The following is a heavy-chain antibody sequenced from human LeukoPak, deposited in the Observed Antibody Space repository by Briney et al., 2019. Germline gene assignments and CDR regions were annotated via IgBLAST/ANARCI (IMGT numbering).Heavy chain of an antibody. CDR1: GYTFTGYY. J-gene: IGHJ4*02. Sequence: ASVKVSCKASGYTFTGYYLHWVRQAPGQGLEWMGWINPNSGGTNYAQKFQDRVTMTRDTSVSTAYMELSRLTSDDTAVYYCARTGSQTQPATCKYWGQGTLVAVSS. CDR2: INPNSGGT. D-gene: IGHD1-14*01. CDR3: ARTGSQTQPATCKY. V-gene: IGHV1-2*02.